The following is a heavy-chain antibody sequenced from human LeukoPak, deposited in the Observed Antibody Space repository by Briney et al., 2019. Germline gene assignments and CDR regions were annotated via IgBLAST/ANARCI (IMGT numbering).Heavy chain of an antibody. Sequence: PSETLSLTCSVSGDSISDYYWNWIRQSPGKGLEWIGYIYYSGSTNYNPSLKSRVTISVDTSKNQFSLKLSSVTAADTAVYYCARTPRKIVVVPAATPRVGAFDVWGQGTMVTVSS. J-gene: IGHJ3*01. CDR1: GDSISDYY. V-gene: IGHV4-59*12. CDR2: IYYSGST. D-gene: IGHD2-2*01. CDR3: ARTPRKIVVVPAATPRVGAFDV.